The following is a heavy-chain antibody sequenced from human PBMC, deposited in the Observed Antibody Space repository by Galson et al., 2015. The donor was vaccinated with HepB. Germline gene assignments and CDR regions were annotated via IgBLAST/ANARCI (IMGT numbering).Heavy chain of an antibody. CDR1: GGSFSGYY. Sequence: SETLSLTCAVYGGSFSGYYWSWIRQPPGKGLEWIGEINHSGSTNYNPSLKSRVTISVDTSKNQFSLKLSSVTAADTAVYYCARPGRRQWLSPGGGYYFDYWGQGTLVTVSS. D-gene: IGHD6-19*01. J-gene: IGHJ4*02. V-gene: IGHV4-34*01. CDR2: INHSGST. CDR3: ARPGRRQWLSPGGGYYFDY.